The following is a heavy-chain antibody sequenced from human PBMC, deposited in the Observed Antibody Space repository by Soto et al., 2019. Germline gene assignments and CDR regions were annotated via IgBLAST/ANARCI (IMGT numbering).Heavy chain of an antibody. CDR1: GFTFSSYD. CDR2: ISYDGSNK. D-gene: IGHD3-10*01. V-gene: IGHV3-30*18. J-gene: IGHJ6*02. Sequence: PGGSLRLSCAASGFTFSSYDMQWVRQAPGKGLEWVAVISYDGSNKYYADSVKGRFTISRDNSKNTLYLQMNSLRAEDTAVYYCANDLDGRGYDSSICGMDVWGQGTTVTVSS. CDR3: ANDLDGRGYDSSICGMDV.